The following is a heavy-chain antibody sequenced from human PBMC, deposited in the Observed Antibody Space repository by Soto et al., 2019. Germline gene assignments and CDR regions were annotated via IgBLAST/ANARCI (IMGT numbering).Heavy chain of an antibody. CDR2: IIPIFGTA. CDR1: GGTFSSYA. Sequence: ASVKVSCKASGGTFSSYAISWVRQAPGQGLEWMGGIIPIFGTANYAQKFQGRVTITADESTSTAYMELSSLRSEDTAVYYCAREVARGVDDFSYWGQGTLVTVSS. CDR3: AREVARGVDDFSY. V-gene: IGHV1-69*13. J-gene: IGHJ4*02. D-gene: IGHD3-10*01.